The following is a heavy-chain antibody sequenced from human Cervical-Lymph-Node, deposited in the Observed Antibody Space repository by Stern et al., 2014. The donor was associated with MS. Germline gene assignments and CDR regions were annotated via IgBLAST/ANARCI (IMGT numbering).Heavy chain of an antibody. D-gene: IGHD2-8*01. Sequence: QVQLVQSGSELKKPGASVKISCKASGYNFRNYAMNWVRQAPGRGLEWMGWINTNTGNPLYAQVFTGRFVFSLDTAVSTAYLKISSLKTEDTAMYYCASRGAGEFGVSPTGSWGQGTLVTVSS. J-gene: IGHJ5*02. CDR1: GYNFRNYA. CDR3: ASRGAGEFGVSPTGS. V-gene: IGHV7-4-1*02. CDR2: INTNTGNP.